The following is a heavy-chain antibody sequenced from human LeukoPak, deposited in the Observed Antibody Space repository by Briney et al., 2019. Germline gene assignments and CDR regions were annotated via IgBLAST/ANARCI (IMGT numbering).Heavy chain of an antibody. CDR3: ARLEQLVPDY. CDR2: IYYSGST. Sequence: PSETLSLTCTVSGVSISSSSYYWGWIRQPPGKAVEWIGSIYYSGSTYYNPSLKSRVTISVATSKNQFPLKLSSVTAADTAVYYCARLEQLVPDYWGQGTLVTVSS. D-gene: IGHD6-13*01. CDR1: GVSISSSSYY. V-gene: IGHV4-39*01. J-gene: IGHJ4*02.